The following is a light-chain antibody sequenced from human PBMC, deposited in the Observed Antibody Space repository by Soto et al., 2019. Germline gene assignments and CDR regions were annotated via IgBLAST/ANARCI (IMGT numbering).Light chain of an antibody. J-gene: IGKJ5*01. CDR2: GAS. CDR1: QSVSSSY. Sequence: IVLTQSPGTLSLSPWERATLSCRASQSVSSSYLAWYQQKPGQAPRLLIYGASSRATGIPDRFSGSGSGTDFTLTISRLEPEDFAVYYCQQYGSSPGGTFGQGTRLEIK. CDR3: QQYGSSPGGT. V-gene: IGKV3-20*01.